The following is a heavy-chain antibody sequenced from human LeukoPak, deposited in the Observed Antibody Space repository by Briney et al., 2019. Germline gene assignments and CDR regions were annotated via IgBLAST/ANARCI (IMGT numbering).Heavy chain of an antibody. Sequence: ASVKVSCKTFGYTFSSYYIHWVRQAPGQGLEWMGMINPSARNVNYAHKFQGRVNMTRDMPTSTAYMELSRLRSDDTAVYYCAREIVVVVNNWFDPWGQGTLVTVSS. J-gene: IGHJ5*02. V-gene: IGHV1-46*01. CDR2: INPSARNV. D-gene: IGHD2-15*01. CDR3: AREIVVVVNNWFDP. CDR1: GYTFSSYY.